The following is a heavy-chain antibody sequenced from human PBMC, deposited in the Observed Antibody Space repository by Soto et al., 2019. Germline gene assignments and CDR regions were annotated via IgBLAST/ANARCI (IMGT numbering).Heavy chain of an antibody. Sequence: QPGGSLRLFCAASGFTFSSYAMHWVRQAPGKGLEWVAVISYDGSNKYYADSVKGRFTISRDNSKNTLYLQMNSLRAEDTAVYYCARGAKDSSSWYLNYWGQGTLVTVSS. J-gene: IGHJ4*02. CDR1: GFTFSSYA. CDR3: ARGAKDSSSWYLNY. V-gene: IGHV3-30-3*01. CDR2: ISYDGSNK. D-gene: IGHD6-13*01.